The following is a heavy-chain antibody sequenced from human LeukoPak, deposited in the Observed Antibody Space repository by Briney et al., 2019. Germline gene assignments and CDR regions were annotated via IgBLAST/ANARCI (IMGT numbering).Heavy chain of an antibody. CDR2: ISYDGSNK. CDR1: GFTFSSYG. J-gene: IGHJ6*03. Sequence: GGSLRLSCAASGFTFSSYGMHWVRQAPGKGLEWVAVISYDGSNKYYADSVKGRFTISRDNSKNTLYLQMNSLRAEDTAVYYCAKDLDPAASSGYYYYYYMDVWGKGTTVTVSS. D-gene: IGHD6-13*01. CDR3: AKDLDPAASSGYYYYYYMDV. V-gene: IGHV3-30*18.